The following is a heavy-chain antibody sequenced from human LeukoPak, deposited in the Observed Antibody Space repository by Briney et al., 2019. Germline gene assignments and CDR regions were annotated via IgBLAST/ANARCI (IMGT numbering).Heavy chain of an antibody. Sequence: PGGSLRLSCAASGFTFSSYTMTWVRQAPGKGLEWVSAISGSGGSTYYADSVKGRFTISRDNSKNTLYLQMNSLRAEDTAVYYCARDQVTSPNFDYWGQGTLVTVSS. CDR1: GFTFSSYT. V-gene: IGHV3-23*01. CDR2: ISGSGGST. D-gene: IGHD2-2*01. CDR3: ARDQVTSPNFDY. J-gene: IGHJ4*02.